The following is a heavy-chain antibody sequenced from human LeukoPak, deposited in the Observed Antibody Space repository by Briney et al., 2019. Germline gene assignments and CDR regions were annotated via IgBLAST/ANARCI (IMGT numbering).Heavy chain of an antibody. J-gene: IGHJ3*02. CDR1: GFTFSSYS. V-gene: IGHV3-48*01. Sequence: GGFLRLSCAASGFTFSSYSMNWVRQAPGKGLEWVSYISSSSSTIYYADSVKGRFTISRDNAKNSLYLQMNSLRAEDTAVYYCASLRRTSSDAFDIWGQGTMVTVSS. CDR3: ASLRRTSSDAFDI. CDR2: ISSSSSTI.